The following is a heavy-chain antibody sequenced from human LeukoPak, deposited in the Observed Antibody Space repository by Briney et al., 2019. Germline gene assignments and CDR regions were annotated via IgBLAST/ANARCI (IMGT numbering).Heavy chain of an antibody. D-gene: IGHD2-2*02. CDR3: ARDGYCSSTSCYSYYYYMDV. J-gene: IGHJ6*03. CDR2: IYTSGST. CDR1: GGSISSGSYY. Sequence: PSQTLSLACTVSGGSISSGSYYWSWIRQPAGKGLEWIGRIYTSGSTNYNPSLKSRVTMSIDTSKNQFSLKLSSVTAADTAVYYCARDGYCSSTSCYSYYYYMDVWGKGTTVTVSS. V-gene: IGHV4-61*02.